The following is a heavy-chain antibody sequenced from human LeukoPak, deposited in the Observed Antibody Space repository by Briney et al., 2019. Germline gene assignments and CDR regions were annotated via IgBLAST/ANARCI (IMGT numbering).Heavy chain of an antibody. V-gene: IGHV3-30-3*01. CDR2: ISYDGSNK. J-gene: IGHJ6*02. CDR3: ARGGGLDV. Sequence: GGSPRLSCAASGFTFSNYAMHWVRQAPGKGLEWVTAISYDGSNKYYADSVKGRFTISRDNAKNSLYLQMSNLRAEDTAVYFCARGGGLDVWGQGATVTVSS. D-gene: IGHD3-16*01. CDR1: GFTFSNYA.